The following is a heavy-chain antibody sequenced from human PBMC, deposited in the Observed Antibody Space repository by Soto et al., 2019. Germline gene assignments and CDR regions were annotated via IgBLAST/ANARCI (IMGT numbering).Heavy chain of an antibody. CDR3: ARYCTTTSCYRGFDI. Sequence: GEALKISGKGSGSSFTSYWIGWVRQMPGKGLEWVGIIYPLDSDTRYSPSFQGQVTISVDRSISTAYLQWSSLKASETAMYYCARYCTTTSCYRGFDIWGQGTMVTVSS. D-gene: IGHD2-2*02. CDR2: IYPLDSDT. J-gene: IGHJ3*02. CDR1: GSSFTSYW. V-gene: IGHV5-51*01.